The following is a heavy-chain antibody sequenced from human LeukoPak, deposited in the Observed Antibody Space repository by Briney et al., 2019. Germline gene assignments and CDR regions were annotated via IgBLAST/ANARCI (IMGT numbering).Heavy chain of an antibody. CDR3: VRAGSSSSWEVYYYYYGMDV. J-gene: IGHJ6*02. Sequence: TGGSLRLSCSASGFTFSSHAMHWVRQAPGKGLEYVSAISSNGGSTYYADSVKGRFTISRDNSKNTLYLQMSSLRAEDTAVYYCVRAGSSSSWEVYYYYYGMDVWGQGTTVTVSS. CDR2: ISSNGGST. CDR1: GFTFSSHA. V-gene: IGHV3-64D*09. D-gene: IGHD6-13*01.